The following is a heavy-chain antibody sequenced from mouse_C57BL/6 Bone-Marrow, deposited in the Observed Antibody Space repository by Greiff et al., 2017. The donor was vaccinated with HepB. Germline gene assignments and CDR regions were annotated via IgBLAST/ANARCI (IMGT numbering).Heavy chain of an antibody. Sequence: EVQLQQSGAELVRPGASVKLSCTASGFNIKDDYMHWVKQRPEQGLEWIGWIDPENGDTEYASKFQGKATITADTSSNTAYLQLSSLTSEDTAVYYCTTWVRPITPVLLRGQGTSVTVSS. D-gene: IGHD1-1*01. CDR2: IDPENGDT. CDR3: TTWVRPITPVLL. CDR1: GFNIKDDY. V-gene: IGHV14-4*01. J-gene: IGHJ4*01.